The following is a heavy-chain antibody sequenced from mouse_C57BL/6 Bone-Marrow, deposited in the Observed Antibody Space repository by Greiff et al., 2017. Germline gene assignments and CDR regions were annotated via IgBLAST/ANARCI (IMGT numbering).Heavy chain of an antibody. CDR1: GYTFTDYN. CDR2: INPNNGGT. D-gene: IGHD2-3*01. Sequence: EVKLMESGPELVKPGASVKIPCKASGYTFTDYNMDWVKQSHGKSLEWIGDINPNNGGTIYNQKFKGKATLTVDKSSSTAYMELRSLTSEDTAVYYCARRWSYAMDYWGQGTSVTVSS. CDR3: ARRWSYAMDY. V-gene: IGHV1-18*01. J-gene: IGHJ4*01.